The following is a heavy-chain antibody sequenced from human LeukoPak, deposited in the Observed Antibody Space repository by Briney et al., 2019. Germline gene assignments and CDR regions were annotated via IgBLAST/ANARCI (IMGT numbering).Heavy chain of an antibody. CDR2: ISSSSSYI. CDR3: ARDVPDYGGNSHYFDY. CDR1: GFTFSSYS. D-gene: IGHD4-23*01. V-gene: IGHV3-21*01. J-gene: IGHJ4*02. Sequence: PGGSLRLSCAASGFTFSSYSMNWVRQAPGKGLEWVSSISSSSSYIYYADSVKGRFTISRDNAKNSLYLQMNSLRAEDTAVYYCARDVPDYGGNSHYFDYWGQGTLVTVSS.